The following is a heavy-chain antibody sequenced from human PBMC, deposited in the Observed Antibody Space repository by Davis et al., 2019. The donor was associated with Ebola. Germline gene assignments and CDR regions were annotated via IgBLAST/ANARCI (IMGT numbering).Heavy chain of an antibody. D-gene: IGHD6-25*01. Sequence: GESLKISCAASGFAFSSYTMNWVRQAPGKGLEWVSSISSSSNYIYYADSVKGRFTISRDNAKNSLYLQMNSLRAEDTAVYYCVGDSSGNYYLDAFDFWGQGTMVTVSS. J-gene: IGHJ3*01. CDR2: ISSSSNYI. CDR3: VGDSSGNYYLDAFDF. V-gene: IGHV3-21*01. CDR1: GFAFSSYT.